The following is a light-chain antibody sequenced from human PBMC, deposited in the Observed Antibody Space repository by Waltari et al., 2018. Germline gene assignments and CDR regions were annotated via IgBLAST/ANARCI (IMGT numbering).Light chain of an antibody. CDR3: LHATFWPWT. CDR2: KVS. J-gene: IGKJ1*01. Sequence: DVVVTQSPLSLPVTLGQPASVSCRSSRSLAHSDGNTYLSWFHQRPGQSPRRLLYKVSNRDSGVQDRFSGSGSGTDFTLKINRVEAEDVGLYYCLHATFWPWTFGQGTKVEI. CDR1: RSLAHSDGNTY. V-gene: IGKV2-30*02.